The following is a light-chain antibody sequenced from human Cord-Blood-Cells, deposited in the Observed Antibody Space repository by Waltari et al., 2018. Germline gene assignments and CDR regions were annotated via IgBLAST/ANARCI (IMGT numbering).Light chain of an antibody. CDR3: AAWDDSLSGWV. V-gene: IGLV1-47*01. CDR1: SSNIGSNY. J-gene: IGLJ3*02. CDR2: RNN. Sequence: QSVLTQPPSASGTPGQRVTISCSGSSSNIGSNYVYWYQQLPGTAPKPLIYRNNQRPSGVPDGFSGSKSGTSASLAISGLRSEDEADYYCAAWDDSLSGWVFGGGTKLTVL.